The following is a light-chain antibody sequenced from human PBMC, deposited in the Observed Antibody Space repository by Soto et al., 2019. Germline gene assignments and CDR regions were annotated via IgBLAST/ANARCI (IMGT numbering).Light chain of an antibody. V-gene: IGKV1-5*03. CDR2: KAS. Sequence: DIQMTQSPSTLSASVGDRVTVTCRASQSISSWLAWYQQKAGKAPKLLIYKASALESGVPSRFSGSGSGTDCPLTISRLEPEDFATYYCQHYNTYPWTFGQGTKVEI. CDR3: QHYNTYPWT. J-gene: IGKJ1*01. CDR1: QSISSW.